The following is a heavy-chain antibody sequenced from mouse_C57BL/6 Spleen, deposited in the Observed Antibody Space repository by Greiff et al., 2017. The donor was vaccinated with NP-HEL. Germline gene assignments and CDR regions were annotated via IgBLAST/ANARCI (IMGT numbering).Heavy chain of an antibody. Sequence: EVQLQQSGPELVKPGASVKIPCKASGYTFTDYNMDWVKQSHGKSLEWIGDINPNNGGTIYNQKFKGKATLTVDKSSSTAYMKLRSLTSEDTAVYYCARSDYYGSSHYFDDWGQGTTLTVSS. J-gene: IGHJ2*01. D-gene: IGHD1-1*01. CDR2: INPNNGGT. V-gene: IGHV1-18*01. CDR3: ARSDYYGSSHYFDD. CDR1: GYTFTDYN.